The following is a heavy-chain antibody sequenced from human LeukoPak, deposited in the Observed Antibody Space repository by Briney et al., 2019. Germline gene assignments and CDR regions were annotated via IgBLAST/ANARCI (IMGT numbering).Heavy chain of an antibody. CDR2: ISSSGAST. V-gene: IGHV3-53*01. Sequence: GGSLRLSCAASGFTVSSNYMSWVRQAPGKGLEWVSAISSSGASTYYADSVKGRFTISRDNSKNTLYLQMNSLRTEDTAVYYCARDYYESSGYPPEPYDNWGQGTLVTVSS. CDR3: ARDYYESSGYPPEPYDN. J-gene: IGHJ4*02. D-gene: IGHD3-22*01. CDR1: GFTVSSNY.